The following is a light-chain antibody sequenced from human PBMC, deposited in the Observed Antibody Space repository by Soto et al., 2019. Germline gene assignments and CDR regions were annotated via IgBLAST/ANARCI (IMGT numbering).Light chain of an antibody. CDR3: SAWDDSLSAYV. J-gene: IGLJ1*01. Sequence: QSVLTQPPSASGTPGPRVTISCSGSSSNIGSDFVYWYQQLPGTAPKLLIYHNYQRPSGVPDRFSGSKSGPSGSLAISDLRSEDEAEYYCSAWDDSLSAYVFGAGTKLTVL. CDR1: SSNIGSDF. CDR2: HNY. V-gene: IGLV1-47*01.